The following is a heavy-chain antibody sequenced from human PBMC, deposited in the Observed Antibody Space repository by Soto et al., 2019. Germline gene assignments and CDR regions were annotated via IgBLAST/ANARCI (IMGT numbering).Heavy chain of an antibody. J-gene: IGHJ5*02. CDR3: ARSLSGIAAAVRWFDP. Sequence: SETLSLTCAVYGVSFSGYYWSWIRQPPGKGLEWIGEINHSGSTNYNPSLKSRVTISVDTSKNQFSLKLSSVTAADTAVYYCARSLSGIAAAVRWFDPWGQGTLVTVSS. CDR2: INHSGST. D-gene: IGHD6-13*01. CDR1: GVSFSGYY. V-gene: IGHV4-34*01.